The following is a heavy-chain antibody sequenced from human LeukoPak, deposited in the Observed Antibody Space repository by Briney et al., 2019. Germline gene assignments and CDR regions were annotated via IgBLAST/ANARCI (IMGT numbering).Heavy chain of an antibody. D-gene: IGHD4-17*01. CDR3: ARVPKNYGDVSF. CDR1: GGTFSSYA. J-gene: IGHJ4*02. V-gene: IGHV1-69*04. CDR2: IIPILGIA. Sequence: GASVKVSCKASGGTFSSYAISWVRQAPGQGLEWMGRIIPILGIANYAQKFQGRVTITADNSTSTAYMELSSLRSEDTAVYYCARVPKNYGDVSFWGQGTLVTVSS.